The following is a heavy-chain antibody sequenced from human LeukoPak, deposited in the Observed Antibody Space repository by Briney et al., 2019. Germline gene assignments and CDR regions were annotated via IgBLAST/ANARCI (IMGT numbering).Heavy chain of an antibody. CDR3: ARPEWALQGYFDY. Sequence: SETLSLTCTVSGGSISSYYWSSIRQPPGKGLEWIGYIYYSGSTNYNPSLKSRVTISVDTSKNRFSLKLSSVTAADTAVYYCARPEWALQGYFDYWGQGTLVTVSS. CDR2: IYYSGST. J-gene: IGHJ4*02. V-gene: IGHV4-59*08. CDR1: GGSISSYY. D-gene: IGHD1-26*01.